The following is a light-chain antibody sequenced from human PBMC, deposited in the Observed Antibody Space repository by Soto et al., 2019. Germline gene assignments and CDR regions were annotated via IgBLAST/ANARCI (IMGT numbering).Light chain of an antibody. J-gene: IGLJ3*02. CDR2: EVN. CDR1: SSDVGAYNY. Sequence: QSALTQPASVSGSPGQPITISCTGTSSDVGAYNYVSWYQLHPGKAPKLMIYEVNNRPSGVSHRFSGSKSGNTASLTFSGLQPEDEADYYGSSYASSGAVVFGGGTKVTVL. V-gene: IGLV2-14*01. CDR3: SSYASSGAVV.